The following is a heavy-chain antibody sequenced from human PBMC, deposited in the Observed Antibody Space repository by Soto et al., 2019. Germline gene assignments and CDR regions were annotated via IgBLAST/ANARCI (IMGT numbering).Heavy chain of an antibody. V-gene: IGHV3-23*01. CDR2: IINTGGRT. Sequence: GGSLRLSCAASGFTFSSYAMSWVRQAPGKGLEWVSGIINTGGRTYYADSVKGRFTISRDNSKNTLYLQMNSLRAEDTAVYYCAKGGSGYYYIFDYWGQGTLVTVSS. D-gene: IGHD3-22*01. CDR1: GFTFSSYA. CDR3: AKGGSGYYYIFDY. J-gene: IGHJ4*02.